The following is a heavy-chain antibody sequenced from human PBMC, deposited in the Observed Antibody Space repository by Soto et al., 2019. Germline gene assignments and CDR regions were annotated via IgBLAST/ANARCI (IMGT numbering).Heavy chain of an antibody. Sequence: QVQLVESGGGVVQPGRSLRLSCAASGFTFINYGMHWVRQAPGKGLEWVAVISYHGSDKYYADSVKGRFTISRDNSKNTLYLQMDSLRAEDTAVYYCAKDHLTTTVTTVGYWGQGTLVTVSS. D-gene: IGHD4-17*01. CDR1: GFTFINYG. CDR3: AKDHLTTTVTTVGY. V-gene: IGHV3-30*18. CDR2: ISYHGSDK. J-gene: IGHJ4*02.